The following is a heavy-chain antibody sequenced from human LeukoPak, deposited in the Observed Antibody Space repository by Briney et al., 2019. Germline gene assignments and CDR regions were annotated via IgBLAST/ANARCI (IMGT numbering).Heavy chain of an antibody. J-gene: IGHJ4*02. V-gene: IGHV3-53*01. D-gene: IGHD6-13*01. CDR1: GFIVSSNY. CDR3: ARGGSSWSLDY. Sequence: GGSLRLSCAASGFIVSSNYMSWVRQAPGKGLEWVSVIYSGGSTDYADSVKGRFTISRDNSKNILYLQMNSLRAEDTAVYYCARGGSSWSLDYWGQGTLVTVSS. CDR2: IYSGGST.